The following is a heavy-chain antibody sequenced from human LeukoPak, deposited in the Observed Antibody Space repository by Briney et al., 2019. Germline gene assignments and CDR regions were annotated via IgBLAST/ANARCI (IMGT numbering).Heavy chain of an antibody. J-gene: IGHJ3*02. CDR3: AKGSPYYYGSGPWGSELAFDI. CDR1: GFTFSSYA. V-gene: IGHV3-23*01. D-gene: IGHD3-10*01. CDR2: ISGSGGST. Sequence: GGSLRLSCAASGFTFSSYAMSWVRQAPGKGLEWVSAISGSGGSTYYADSVKGRFTISRDNSKNTLYLQMNSLRAEDTAVYYCAKGSPYYYGSGPWGSELAFDIWGQGTTVTVSS.